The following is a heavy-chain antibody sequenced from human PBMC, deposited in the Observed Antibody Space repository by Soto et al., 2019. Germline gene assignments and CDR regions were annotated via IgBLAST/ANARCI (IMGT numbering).Heavy chain of an antibody. D-gene: IGHD1-26*01. V-gene: IGHV1-18*01. CDR3: AREGKRGSYPYYYYYYGMDV. J-gene: IGHJ6*02. CDR1: GYTFTSYG. CDR2: ISAYNGNT. Sequence: GASVKVSCKASGYTFTSYGISWVRQAPGQGLEWMGWISAYNGNTNYAQKLQARVTMTTDTSTSTAYMELRSLRSDDTAVYYCAREGKRGSYPYYYYYYGMDVWGQGTTVTVSS.